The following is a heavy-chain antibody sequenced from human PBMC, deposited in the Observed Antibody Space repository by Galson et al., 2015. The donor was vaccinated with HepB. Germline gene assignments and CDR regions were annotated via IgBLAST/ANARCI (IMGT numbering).Heavy chain of an antibody. D-gene: IGHD3-10*01. CDR3: TTEGAAYYYGSGTSRHDY. Sequence: SLRLSCAASGFTFSSYAMHWVRQAPGKGLEWVGRIKSKTDGGTTDYAAPVKGRFTISRDDSKNTLYLQMNSLKTEDTAVYYCTTEGAAYYYGSGTSRHDYWGQGTLVTVSS. CDR1: GFTFSSYA. J-gene: IGHJ4*02. V-gene: IGHV3-15*01. CDR2: IKSKTDGGTT.